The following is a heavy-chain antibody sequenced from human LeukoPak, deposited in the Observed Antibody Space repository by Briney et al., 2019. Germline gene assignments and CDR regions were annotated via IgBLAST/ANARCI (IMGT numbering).Heavy chain of an antibody. J-gene: IGHJ4*02. V-gene: IGHV3-48*01. CDR1: GFTFSNFG. CDR2: ISSSSSTI. D-gene: IGHD3-22*01. Sequence: GGSLRLSCAASGFTFSNFGMSWVRQAPGKGLEWVSYISSSSSTIYYADSVKGRFTISRDNAKSSLFLQMNSLRAEDTAVYYCARVLHKRNYDSSVYYGYWGQGTLVTVSS. CDR3: ARVLHKRNYDSSVYYGY.